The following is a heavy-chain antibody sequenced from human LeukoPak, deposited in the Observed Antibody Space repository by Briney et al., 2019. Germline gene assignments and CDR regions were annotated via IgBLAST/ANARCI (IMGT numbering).Heavy chain of an antibody. CDR2: IGIDSGNT. D-gene: IGHD1-1*01. V-gene: IGHV3-48*01. Sequence: GWSLRLSCTASGFPFIKYSMNWVRQAPGRGLEWISYIGIDSGNTKYADSVRGRFTISADKAKNSLYLQMNSLRVEDTAVYYCARDHNYAFDNWGQGTLVSVAS. CDR3: ARDHNYAFDN. CDR1: GFPFIKYS. J-gene: IGHJ4*02.